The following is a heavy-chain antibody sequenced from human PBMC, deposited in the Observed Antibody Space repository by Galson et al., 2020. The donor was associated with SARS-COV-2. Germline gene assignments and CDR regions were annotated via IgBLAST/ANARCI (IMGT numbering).Heavy chain of an antibody. V-gene: IGHV3-30*03. CDR2: ISYDGSNK. CDR3: TGITMIAD. J-gene: IGHJ3*01. D-gene: IGHD3-22*01. CDR1: GFTFSSYG. Sequence: GGSLRLSCAASGFTFSSYGMHWVRQAPGKGLEWVAVISYDGSNKYYADSVKGRFTISRDNSKNTLYLQMNSLRAEDTAVYYCTGITMIADWGQETMVTVSS.